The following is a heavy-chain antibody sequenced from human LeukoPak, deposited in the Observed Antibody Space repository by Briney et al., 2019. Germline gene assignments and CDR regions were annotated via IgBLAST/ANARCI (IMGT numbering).Heavy chain of an antibody. Sequence: GGSLRLSCAASGFTVSSNYMSWVRQAPGKGLEWVSIIYTGGSTFYADSVKGRFIISRDSSKNTLFLQMNSLRAEDTGVYYCARDHSNIEMSLGYWGQGTLVTVSS. D-gene: IGHD5-24*01. CDR1: GFTVSSNY. J-gene: IGHJ4*02. V-gene: IGHV3-53*01. CDR2: IYTGGST. CDR3: ARDHSNIEMSLGY.